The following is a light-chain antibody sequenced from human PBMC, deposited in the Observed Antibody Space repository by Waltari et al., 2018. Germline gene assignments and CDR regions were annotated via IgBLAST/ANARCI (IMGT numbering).Light chain of an antibody. V-gene: IGLV2-14*03. Sequence: QSALAQPASVSGSPGQSITLSCTGSSSDIGAFDLVSWYQQHPGRAPRLIIRNVSERPSGVPHRFSGSKSGNTASLTISSLRSEDESLYFCSSFTTGSTGLFGGGTKLTVL. J-gene: IGLJ2*01. CDR3: SSFTTGSTGL. CDR2: NVS. CDR1: SSDIGAFDL.